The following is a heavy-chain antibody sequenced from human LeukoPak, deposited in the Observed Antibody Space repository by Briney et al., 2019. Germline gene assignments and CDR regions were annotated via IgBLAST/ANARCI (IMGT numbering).Heavy chain of an antibody. CDR3: ASNYYDSRAD. V-gene: IGHV3-11*01. CDR2: ISSSGSTI. J-gene: IGHJ3*01. Sequence: GGSLRLSCAASGFTFSDYHMSCIRQAPGKGLEWVSYISSSGSTIYYADSVKGRFTISRDNAKNSLYLQMNSLSAEDTAVYYCASNYYDSRADWGQGTMVTVSS. D-gene: IGHD3-22*01. CDR1: GFTFSDYH.